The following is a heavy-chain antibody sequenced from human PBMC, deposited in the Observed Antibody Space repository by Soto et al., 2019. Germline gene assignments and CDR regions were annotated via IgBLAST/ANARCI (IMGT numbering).Heavy chain of an antibody. CDR3: ARGAYDFWSGSGRNWFDP. J-gene: IGHJ5*02. V-gene: IGHV4-59*01. Sequence: QVQLQESGPGLVKPSETLSLTCTVSGGSISSYYWSWIRQPPGKGLEWIGYIYYSGSTNYNPSLKSRVTISVDTSKNQFSLKLSSVTAADTAVYYCARGAYDFWSGSGRNWFDPWGQGTLVTVSS. CDR2: IYYSGST. CDR1: GGSISSYY. D-gene: IGHD3-3*01.